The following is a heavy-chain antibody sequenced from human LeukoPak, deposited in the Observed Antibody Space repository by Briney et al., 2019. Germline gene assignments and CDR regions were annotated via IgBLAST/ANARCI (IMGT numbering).Heavy chain of an antibody. D-gene: IGHD1-26*01. Sequence: ASVKVSCKASGYTFTSYGIRWVRQAPGQGLEWMGWISAYNGNTKHAQKPQDRVTMTTDTSTRTAYMELRSLRSDDTAVYYCARDFFPSGSYLLFDYWGQGTLVTVSS. CDR1: GYTFTSYG. CDR3: ARDFFPSGSYLLFDY. J-gene: IGHJ4*02. V-gene: IGHV1-18*01. CDR2: ISAYNGNT.